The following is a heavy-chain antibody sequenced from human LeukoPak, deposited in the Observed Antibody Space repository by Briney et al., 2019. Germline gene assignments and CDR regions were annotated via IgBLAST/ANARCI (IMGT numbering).Heavy chain of an antibody. D-gene: IGHD4-17*01. CDR2: IHYSGST. V-gene: IGHV4-59*08. Sequence: PSGTLSLTCGVSGGSMSSNYCSWIRQPPGKGLEFIGYIHYSGSTNYNPSLKSRVTISVDTSKNHFSLKLSSVTAADTAVYYCARTGYGDHFNLWGRGTLVTVSS. CDR3: ARTGYGDHFNL. CDR1: GGSMSSNY. J-gene: IGHJ2*01.